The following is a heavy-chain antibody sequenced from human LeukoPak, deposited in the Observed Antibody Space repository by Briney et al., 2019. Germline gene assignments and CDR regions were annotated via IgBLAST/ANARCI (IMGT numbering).Heavy chain of an antibody. CDR3: TRRETSGLSLVDAFDI. Sequence: GGSLRLSCAASGFTFSGSAMHWVRQAPGKGLEWVGRIRSKANSYATAYAASVKGRFTISRDDSKNTAYLQMNSLKTEDTAVYYCTRRETSGLSLVDAFDIWGQGTMVTVSS. CDR1: GFTFSGSA. D-gene: IGHD3-16*01. V-gene: IGHV3-73*01. J-gene: IGHJ3*02. CDR2: IRSKANSYAT.